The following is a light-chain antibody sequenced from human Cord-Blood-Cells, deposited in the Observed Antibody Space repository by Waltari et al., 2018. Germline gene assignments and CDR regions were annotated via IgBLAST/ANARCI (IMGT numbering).Light chain of an antibody. CDR3: SSYTSSSTLEV. CDR1: SSDVGGYNY. V-gene: IGLV2-14*01. J-gene: IGLJ3*02. CDR2: DVS. Sequence: QSALTQPASVSWSPGQSIPLSCTGTSSDVGGYNYVSCYQRHPGKAPKLMIYDVSNRPSGVSNRFSGSKSGNTASLTISGLQAEDEADYYCSSYTSSSTLEVFGGGTKLTVL.